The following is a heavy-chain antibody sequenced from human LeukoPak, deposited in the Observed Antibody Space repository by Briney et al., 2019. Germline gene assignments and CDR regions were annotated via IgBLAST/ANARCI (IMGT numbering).Heavy chain of an antibody. CDR3: ARQGAAGKYYYYYMNV. D-gene: IGHD6-13*01. CDR1: GYNFPIYW. V-gene: IGHV5-51*01. Sequence: GESLKISCQGSGYNFPIYWIGWVRQLPGQGLEWMGIIYPDDSSTIYGPSFQGQVTISADKSINTAYLEWSSLMASDTAIYYCARQGAAGKYYYYYMNVWGKGTTVTVSS. J-gene: IGHJ6*03. CDR2: IYPDDSST.